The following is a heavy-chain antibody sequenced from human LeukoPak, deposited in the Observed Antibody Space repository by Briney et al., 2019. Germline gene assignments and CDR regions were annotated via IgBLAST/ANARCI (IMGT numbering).Heavy chain of an antibody. CDR3: STHPTSGF. V-gene: IGHV3-23*01. J-gene: IGHJ4*02. D-gene: IGHD2/OR15-2a*01. Sequence: GGSLRLSCAASGFTFSSYAMSWVRQAPGKGLEWVSGISGSGGSTYYADSVKGRFTIFRDNSKNTLYLQMNSLKTEDTAIYYCSTHPTSGFWGQGTLVTVSS. CDR1: GFTFSSYA. CDR2: ISGSGGST.